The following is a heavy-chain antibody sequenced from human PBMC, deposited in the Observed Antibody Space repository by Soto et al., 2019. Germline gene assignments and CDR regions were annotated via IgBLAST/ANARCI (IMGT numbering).Heavy chain of an antibody. D-gene: IGHD3-10*01. CDR1: GYTFTSYD. Sequence: ASVKVSCNASGYTFTSYDINWVRQATGQGPEWMGRMNPNSGNTAYARKLQGRVTMTRNTSINQSYMELSSLRSEDTALYYCARAHVYGSSNNWFDPWGPGTLVTVSS. CDR2: MNPNSGNT. V-gene: IGHV1-8*01. CDR3: ARAHVYGSSNNWFDP. J-gene: IGHJ5*02.